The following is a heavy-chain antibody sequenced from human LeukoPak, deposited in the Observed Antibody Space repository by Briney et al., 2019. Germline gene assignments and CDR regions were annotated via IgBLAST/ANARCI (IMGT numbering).Heavy chain of an antibody. CDR2: IYYSGST. V-gene: IGHV4-59*01. CDR3: ARDLPTLIPGFDP. Sequence: SETLSLTRTVSGGSISTYYWSWIRQPPGKGLEWIGYIYYSGSTNYNPSLKSRVTISVDTSKNQFSLNLRSVTAADTAVYYCARDLPTLIPGFDPWGQGTLVTVSS. CDR1: GGSISTYY. J-gene: IGHJ5*02.